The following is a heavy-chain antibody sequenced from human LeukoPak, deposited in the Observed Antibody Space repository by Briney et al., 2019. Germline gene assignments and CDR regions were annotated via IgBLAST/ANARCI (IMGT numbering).Heavy chain of an antibody. CDR2: IYSDTTA. V-gene: IGHV3-66*01. Sequence: GGSLRLSCAASGFTLSSNYMGWVRQAPGRGLEWVSVIYSDTTAYYPDSVKGRFTISRDNSKDTLYLQMNSLSTDDTAVYYCAKVEEGWFDPWGQGTLVTVSA. CDR3: AKVEEGWFDP. J-gene: IGHJ5*02. CDR1: GFTLSSNY.